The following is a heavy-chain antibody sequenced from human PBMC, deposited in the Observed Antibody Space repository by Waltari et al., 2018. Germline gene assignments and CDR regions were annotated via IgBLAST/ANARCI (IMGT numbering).Heavy chain of an antibody. Sequence: EVQLVESGGGLVKPGGSLRLSCAASGFTFSNAWMSWVRQAPGKGLEWVGRIKSKTDGGTTDYAAPVKGRFTISRDDSKNTLYLQMNSLKTEDTAVYYCTTGDSNYGYYYMDVWCKGTTVTISS. J-gene: IGHJ6*03. CDR3: TTGDSNYGYYYMDV. D-gene: IGHD4-4*01. CDR1: GFTFSNAW. V-gene: IGHV3-15*01. CDR2: IKSKTDGGTT.